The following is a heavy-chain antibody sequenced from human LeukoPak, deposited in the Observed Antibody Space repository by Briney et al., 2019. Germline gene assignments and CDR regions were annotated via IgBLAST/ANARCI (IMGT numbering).Heavy chain of an antibody. CDR1: GYTFTGYY. CDR2: INPNSGGT. J-gene: IGHJ5*02. Sequence: GASVKVSCKASGYTFTGYYMHWVRQAPGQGLEWMGRINPNSGGTNYAQKFQGRVTMNRDTSISTAYMELSRLRSDDTAVYYCARDRITMVRGVYNWFDPWGQGTLVTVSS. CDR3: ARDRITMVRGVYNWFDP. D-gene: IGHD3-10*01. V-gene: IGHV1-2*06.